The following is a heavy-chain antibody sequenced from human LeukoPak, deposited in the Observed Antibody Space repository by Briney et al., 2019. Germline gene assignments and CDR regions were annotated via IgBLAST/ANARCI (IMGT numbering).Heavy chain of an antibody. V-gene: IGHV4-59*12. J-gene: IGHJ4*02. CDR2: IYYSGST. CDR1: GGSISSYY. CDR3: ARGAY. Sequence: KPSETLSLTCTVSGGSISSYYWSWIRQPPGKGLEWIGSIYYSGSTYYNPSLKSRVTISVDTSKNQFSLKLSSVTAADTAVYYCARGAYWGQGTLVTVSS.